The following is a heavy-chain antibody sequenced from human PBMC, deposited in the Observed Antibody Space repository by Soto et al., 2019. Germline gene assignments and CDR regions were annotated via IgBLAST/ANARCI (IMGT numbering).Heavy chain of an antibody. CDR1: GGSISSSSYY. J-gene: IGHJ6*02. CDR3: ARLGVENYYYYGMDV. V-gene: IGHV4-39*01. Sequence: SETLSLTCTVSGGSISSSSYYWGWIRQPPGKGLEWIGSIYYSGSTYYNPSLKSRVTISVDTSKNQFSLKLSSVTAADTAVYYCARLGVENYYYYGMDVWGQGTTVTVS. CDR2: IYYSGST. D-gene: IGHD3-16*01.